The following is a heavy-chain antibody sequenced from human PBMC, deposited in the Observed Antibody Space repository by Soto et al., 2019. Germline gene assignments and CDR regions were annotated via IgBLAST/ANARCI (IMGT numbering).Heavy chain of an antibody. CDR1: GVSSVNSCFC. J-gene: IGHJ5*02. CDR2: FYYGGSS. D-gene: IGHD6-13*01. CDR3: ARLVSWYNNGFDP. Sequence: LLPLSLTCSVSGVSSVNSCFCCGWVRHPPGKGLEWIATFYYGGSSYYNTSLESRVTISVDTSKNQFSLRLKSVTASDTAVYYGARLVSWYNNGFDPWGQGTLVTVSS. V-gene: IGHV4-39*01.